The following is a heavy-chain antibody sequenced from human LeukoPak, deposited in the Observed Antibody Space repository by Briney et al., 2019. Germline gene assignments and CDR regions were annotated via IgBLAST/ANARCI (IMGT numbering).Heavy chain of an antibody. D-gene: IGHD6-13*01. V-gene: IGHV3-23*01. CDR1: VFTFSSYS. Sequence: GGSLRLSCAASVFTFSSYSMRWVRQPPGKGLEWLSSISGNGYTTYYADSVKGRITVSRDNSKNTLFLQVNSLRAEDTAVYFCAKGVSSPLYYFDYWGQGALVTVSS. J-gene: IGHJ4*02. CDR3: AKGVSSPLYYFDY. CDR2: ISGNGYTT.